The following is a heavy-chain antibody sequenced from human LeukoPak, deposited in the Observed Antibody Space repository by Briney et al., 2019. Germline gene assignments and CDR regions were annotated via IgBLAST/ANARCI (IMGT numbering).Heavy chain of an antibody. CDR3: AKGPTYYYDSSGYHDY. CDR2: ISGSGGST. Sequence: GGSLRLSCAASGFTFSSYAMSWVRQAQGKGLEWVSAISGSGGSTYYADSVKGRFTISRDNSKNTLYLQMNSLRAEDTAVYYCAKGPTYYYDSSGYHDYWGQGTLVTVSS. CDR1: GFTFSSYA. D-gene: IGHD3-22*01. J-gene: IGHJ4*02. V-gene: IGHV3-23*01.